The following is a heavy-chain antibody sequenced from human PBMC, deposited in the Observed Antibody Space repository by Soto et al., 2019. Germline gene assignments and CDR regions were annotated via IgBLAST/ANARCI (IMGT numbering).Heavy chain of an antibody. CDR2: VNPNSGDT. Sequence: QVQLVQSGAEVKKPGASVKVSCKASGYSFTSYEMNWVRQAPGQGLEWMGWVNPNSGDTDYAQKFQDRVTMTTDTSIRTAYMELSSLRAEDTAVYYCARVSFLAPVTGAEIFDFWGQGTMVTVSS. CDR1: GYSFTSYE. J-gene: IGHJ3*01. V-gene: IGHV1-8*01. CDR3: ARVSFLAPVTGAEIFDF. D-gene: IGHD2-21*02.